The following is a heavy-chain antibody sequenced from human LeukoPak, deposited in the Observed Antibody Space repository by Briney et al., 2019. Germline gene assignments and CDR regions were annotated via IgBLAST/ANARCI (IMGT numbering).Heavy chain of an antibody. D-gene: IGHD3-10*01. J-gene: IGHJ4*02. CDR1: GYTFTSYG. V-gene: IGHV1-18*01. Sequence: ASVKVSCKASGYTFTSYGISWVRQAPGQGVGRMGWISAYNGNTNSAQKPQGRVTMTTDTSTSTAYMQLRSLRSDYTAVYYCARDLGEQLNFDYWGQGTLVTVSS. CDR3: ARDLGEQLNFDY. CDR2: ISAYNGNT.